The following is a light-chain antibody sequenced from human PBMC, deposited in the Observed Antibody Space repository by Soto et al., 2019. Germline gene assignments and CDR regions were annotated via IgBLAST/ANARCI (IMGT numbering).Light chain of an antibody. V-gene: IGKV3D-20*02. Sequence: EIVLTQSPATLSLSPGERATLSCRASQSVSSSYLAWYQQKTGQAPRLLIYGASSRAIGIPDRFSGSGSGTDFTLTISSLEPEDSAVYYCQQRSNWPSLTFGGGTKV. J-gene: IGKJ4*01. CDR1: QSVSSSY. CDR3: QQRSNWPSLT. CDR2: GAS.